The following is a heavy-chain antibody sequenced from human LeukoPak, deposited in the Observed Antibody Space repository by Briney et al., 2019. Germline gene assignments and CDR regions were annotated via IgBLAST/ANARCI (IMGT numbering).Heavy chain of an antibody. Sequence: PSETLSLTCIVSGGSISGYYWSWIRQPPGKGVEWRGHMATSGHTNYNSYLMSRVTMSVDTSKNQFSLRLTSVTAADTAVYYCARHWSHSVAQFGRSYWFDPWGQGTLVTVSS. CDR1: GGSISGYY. V-gene: IGHV4-4*07. CDR2: MATSGHT. D-gene: IGHD2-15*01. CDR3: ARHWSHSVAQFGRSYWFDP. J-gene: IGHJ5*02.